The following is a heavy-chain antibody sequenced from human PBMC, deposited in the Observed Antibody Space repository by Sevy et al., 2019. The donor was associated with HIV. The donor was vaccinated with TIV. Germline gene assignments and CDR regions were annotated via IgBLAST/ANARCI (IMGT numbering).Heavy chain of an antibody. V-gene: IGHV1-24*01. Sequence: ASVKVSCKVSGYTLSELSMHWVRPPPRKGLEWMGRFDPDDGETIYAQRFQGRVTMTEDTSADTAYMELSSLRSEDTAMYYCATAREYYSDNSGYLDYWGQGTPVTVSS. CDR3: ATAREYYSDNSGYLDY. J-gene: IGHJ4*02. D-gene: IGHD3-22*01. CDR2: FDPDDGET. CDR1: GYTLSELS.